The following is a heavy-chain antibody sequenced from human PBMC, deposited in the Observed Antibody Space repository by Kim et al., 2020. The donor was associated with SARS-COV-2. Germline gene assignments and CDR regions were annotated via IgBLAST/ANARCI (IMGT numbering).Heavy chain of an antibody. Sequence: ASVKVSCKVSGYTFSSYAMHWVRQAPGQRLEWMGWINAGNGNTKYPQKFQGRVTISRDTSASTAYMELSSLRSEDTAVYYCARDYYDSSGYIVFDNWGQGTLVTVS. CDR2: INAGNGNT. D-gene: IGHD3-22*01. V-gene: IGHV1-3*01. CDR1: GYTFSSYA. CDR3: ARDYYDSSGYIVFDN. J-gene: IGHJ4*02.